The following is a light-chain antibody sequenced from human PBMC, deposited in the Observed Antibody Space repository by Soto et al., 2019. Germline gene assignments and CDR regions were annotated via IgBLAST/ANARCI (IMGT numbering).Light chain of an antibody. V-gene: IGLV4-69*01. CDR2: LNSDGSH. CDR3: QTWGTSQGV. J-gene: IGLJ2*01. Sequence: QSVLTQSPSASASLGASVKLTCTLSSGHSSYAIAWHQQQPAKGPRYLMKLNSDGSHSKGDGIPDRFSGSSSGAERYLTISSLQSEDEADYYCQTWGTSQGVFGGGTKLTVL. CDR1: SGHSSYA.